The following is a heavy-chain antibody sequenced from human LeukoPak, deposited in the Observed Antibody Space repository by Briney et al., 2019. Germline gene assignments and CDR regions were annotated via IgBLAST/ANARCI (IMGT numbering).Heavy chain of an antibody. V-gene: IGHV1-24*01. J-gene: IGHJ3*02. CDR2: FDPEDGET. Sequence: ASVKVSCKVSGYTLTELSMHWVRQAPGKELEWMVGFDPEDGETIYAQKFQGRVTMTEDTSTDTAYMELSSLRSEDTAVYYCATDNPLRFLGPDDAFDIWGQGTMVTVSS. CDR3: ATDNPLRFLGPDDAFDI. CDR1: GYTLTELS. D-gene: IGHD3-3*01.